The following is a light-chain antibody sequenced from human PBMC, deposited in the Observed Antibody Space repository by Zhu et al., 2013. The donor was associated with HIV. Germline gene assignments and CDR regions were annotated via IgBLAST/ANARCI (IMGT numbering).Light chain of an antibody. CDR3: SSYAGSNNVYV. J-gene: IGLJ1*01. Sequence: QSALTQPPSASGSPGQSVTISCTGTSSDVGGYNYVSWYQQYPGKAPKLMIYEVNKRPSGVPDRFSGSKSGNTASLTVSGLQAEDEADYYCSSYAGSNNVYVFGTGTKVTVL. CDR2: EVN. V-gene: IGLV2-8*01. CDR1: SSDVGGYNY.